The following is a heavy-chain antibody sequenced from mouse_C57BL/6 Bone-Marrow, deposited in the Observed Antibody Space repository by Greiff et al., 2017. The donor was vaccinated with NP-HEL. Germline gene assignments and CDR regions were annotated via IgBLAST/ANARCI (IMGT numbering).Heavy chain of an antibody. D-gene: IGHD2-4*01. CDR2: IYPRSGNT. CDR1: GYTFTSYG. J-gene: IGHJ3*01. V-gene: IGHV1-81*01. CDR3: ALYYFDY. Sequence: QVQLQQSGAELARPGASVKLSCKASGYTFTSYGISWVKQRTGQGLEWIGEIYPRSGNTYYNEKFKGKATLTADKSSSTAYMELRSLTSEDSAVYFCALYYFDYWGQGTLVTVSA.